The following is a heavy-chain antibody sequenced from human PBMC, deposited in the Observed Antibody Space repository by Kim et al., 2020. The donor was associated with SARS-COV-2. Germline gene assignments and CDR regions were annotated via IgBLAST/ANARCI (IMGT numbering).Heavy chain of an antibody. J-gene: IGHJ4*02. CDR2: LSLDSDRI. Sequence: GGSLRLSCEMSGFKFERFAVHWVRQPPGKGLEWVSGLSLDSDRIGYADSVKGRFTVSRDKAKDTLYLQMDSLRIEDTAFYYCTRDRVPGGADYWGQGTLVTVSS. D-gene: IGHD3-10*01. V-gene: IGHV3-9*01. CDR3: TRDRVPGGADY. CDR1: GFKFERFA.